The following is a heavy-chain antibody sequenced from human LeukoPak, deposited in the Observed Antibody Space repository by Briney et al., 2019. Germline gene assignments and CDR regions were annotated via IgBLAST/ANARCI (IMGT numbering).Heavy chain of an antibody. CDR3: ARAVGDSGHGRYFDY. CDR1: GGSISNY. J-gene: IGHJ4*02. V-gene: IGHV4-59*01. D-gene: IGHD5-12*01. CDR2: VDNTGST. Sequence: WETLSLTCTVSGGSISNYWSWTRQPPGKGPEWIWNVDNTGSTNYNPSLESRVTISVDTSKNPFSLRLSSVTAADTAVYYCARAVGDSGHGRYFDYWGQGTLVTVSS.